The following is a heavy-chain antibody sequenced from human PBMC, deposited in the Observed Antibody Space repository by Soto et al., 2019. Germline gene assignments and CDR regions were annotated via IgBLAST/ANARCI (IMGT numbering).Heavy chain of an antibody. CDR2: IYWDDDM. Sequence: QITLKESGPTLVKPTQTLTLTCTFSGFSLSTSGVGVGWIRQPPGKALEWLALIYWDDDMRYSPSLKSRLTITKDTSKNQVVLTMTNMDPVGTATYYCAQGDYYDSSGYWDYWGQGTLVTVSS. V-gene: IGHV2-5*02. D-gene: IGHD3-22*01. J-gene: IGHJ4*02. CDR1: GFSLSTSGVG. CDR3: AQGDYYDSSGYWDY.